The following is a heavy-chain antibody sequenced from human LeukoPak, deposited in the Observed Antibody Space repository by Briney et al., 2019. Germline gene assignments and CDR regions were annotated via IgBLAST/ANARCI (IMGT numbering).Heavy chain of an antibody. V-gene: IGHV1-2*02. Sequence: ASVKVSCKASGYTFTGYYMHWVRQAPGQGLEWMGWINPNSGGTNYAQKFQGRVTMTRDTSISTAYMELSRLRSDDTAVYYCARARESITGTIVYYYGMDVWGQGPRSPSP. CDR3: ARARESITGTIVYYYGMDV. J-gene: IGHJ6*02. CDR2: INPNSGGT. D-gene: IGHD1-7*01. CDR1: GYTFTGYY.